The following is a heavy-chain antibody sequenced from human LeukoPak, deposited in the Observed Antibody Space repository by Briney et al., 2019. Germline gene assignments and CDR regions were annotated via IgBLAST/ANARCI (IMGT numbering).Heavy chain of an antibody. CDR3: ARDLLLSSVFDP. D-gene: IGHD3-10*01. CDR2: IYYSGGT. CDR1: GGSISSSSYY. V-gene: IGHV4-39*07. J-gene: IGHJ5*02. Sequence: SETLSLTCTVSGGSISSSSYYWGWIRQPPGKGLEWIGSIYYSGGTYYNPSLKSRVTISVDTSKNQFSLKLSSVTAADTAVYYCARDLLLSSVFDPWGQGTLVTVSS.